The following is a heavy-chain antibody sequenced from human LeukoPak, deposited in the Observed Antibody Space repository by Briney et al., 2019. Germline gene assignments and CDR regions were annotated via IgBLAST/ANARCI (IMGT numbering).Heavy chain of an antibody. CDR2: IRSKANSYAT. D-gene: IGHD3-3*01. V-gene: IGHV3-73*01. J-gene: IGHJ4*02. CDR3: AKGADTYYDFWSGYYSDY. CDR1: GFTFSGSA. Sequence: GGSLRLSCAASGFTFSGSAMHWVRQASGKGLEWVGRIRSKANSYATAYAASVKGRFTISRDNSKNTLCLQMNSLRAEDTAVYYCAKGADTYYDFWSGYYSDYWGQGTLVTVSS.